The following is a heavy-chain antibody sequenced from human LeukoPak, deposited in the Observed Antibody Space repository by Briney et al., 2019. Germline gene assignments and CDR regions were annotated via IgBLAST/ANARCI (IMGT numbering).Heavy chain of an antibody. CDR1: GGTFSSYA. CDR3: ARAGYYYYYMDV. CDR2: IIPIFGTA. Sequence: ASVKVSCKASGGTFSSYAISWVRQAPGRGLEWMGGIIPIFGTANYAQKFQGRVTITADESTSTAYMELSSLRSEDTAVYYCARAGYYYYYMDVWGKGTTVTISS. J-gene: IGHJ6*03. V-gene: IGHV1-69*13.